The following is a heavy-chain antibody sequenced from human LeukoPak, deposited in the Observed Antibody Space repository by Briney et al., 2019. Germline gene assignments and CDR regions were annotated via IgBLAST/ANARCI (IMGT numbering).Heavy chain of an antibody. J-gene: IGHJ4*02. D-gene: IGHD3-3*01. CDR2: INPSGGST. CDR1: GYTFTSYY. CDR3: ARDFLNKFGVASYYFDY. Sequence: EASVKVSCKASGYTFTSYYMHWVRQAPGQGLEWMGIINPSGGSTSYAQKFQGRVTMTRDTSTSTVYMELSSLKSEDTAVYYCARDFLNKFGVASYYFDYWGQGTLVTVSS. V-gene: IGHV1-46*01.